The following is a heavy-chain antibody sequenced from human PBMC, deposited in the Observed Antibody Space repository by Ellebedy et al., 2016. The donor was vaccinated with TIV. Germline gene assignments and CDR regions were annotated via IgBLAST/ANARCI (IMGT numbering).Heavy chain of an antibody. CDR3: ARAFGGYYYYGMDV. CDR1: GFTFDDYA. J-gene: IGHJ6*02. D-gene: IGHD3-16*01. V-gene: IGHV3-9*01. Sequence: GGSLRLXCAASGFTFDDYAMHWVRQGLGKGLEWVSSISWNSGSIAYADSVKGRFTISRDNSESTLSLQMNSLGAEDTAVYYCARAFGGYYYYGMDVWGQGTTVTVSS. CDR2: ISWNSGSI.